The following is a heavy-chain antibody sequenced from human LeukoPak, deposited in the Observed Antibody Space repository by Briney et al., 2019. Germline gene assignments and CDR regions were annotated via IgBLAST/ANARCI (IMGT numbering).Heavy chain of an antibody. D-gene: IGHD6-13*01. CDR1: GFTFSSYG. CDR3: AKTPAALPTAMGSSWYYFDY. J-gene: IGHJ4*02. V-gene: IGHV3-33*06. Sequence: HSGGSLRLSCAASGFTFSSYGMHWVRQAPGKGLEWVAVIWYDGSNKYYADSVKGRFTISRDNSQNTLYLQMNSLRAEDTAVYYCAKTPAALPTAMGSSWYYFDYWGQGTLVTVSS. CDR2: IWYDGSNK.